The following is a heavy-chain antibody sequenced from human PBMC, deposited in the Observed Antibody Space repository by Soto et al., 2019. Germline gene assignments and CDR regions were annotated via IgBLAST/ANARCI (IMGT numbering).Heavy chain of an antibody. J-gene: IGHJ4*02. V-gene: IGHV1-3*04. CDR1: GYTFTAHA. D-gene: IGHD3-16*01. CDR2: INTGKGDT. CDR3: ARNILGGPTDC. Sequence: QVQLVQSGAEEKKPGASVKVSCQASGYTFTAHAMHWVRQAPGQGLEWMGWINTGKGDTKYSQKFQGRITITRDTSASTTYMELSSLKSEDTALYYCARNILGGPTDCWGPGTLVTVSS.